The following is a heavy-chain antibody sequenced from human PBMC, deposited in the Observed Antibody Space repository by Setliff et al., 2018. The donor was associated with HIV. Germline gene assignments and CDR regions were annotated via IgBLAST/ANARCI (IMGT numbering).Heavy chain of an antibody. CDR2: IYSSGST. Sequence: SETLSLTCTVSGDSISGYYWSWVRQPAAKGLEWIGRIYSSGSTIYNPSLTSRVTMSVDTSKTQFSLNLNSVTAADTAIYYCARELKGPSLGSVYYYPMDVWGKGITVTVSS. CDR3: ARELKGPSLGSVYYYPMDV. V-gene: IGHV4-4*07. J-gene: IGHJ6*03. CDR1: GDSISGYY.